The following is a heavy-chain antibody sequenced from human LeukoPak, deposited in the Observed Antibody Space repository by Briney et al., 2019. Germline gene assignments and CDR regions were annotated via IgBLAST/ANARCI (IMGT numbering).Heavy chain of an antibody. D-gene: IGHD1-26*01. Sequence: PGGSLRLSCAASGFTFSSYEMNWVRQAPGKGLEWVSYISSSGSTIYYADSVKGRFTISRDNAKNSLYLQMNSLRAEDTAVYYCAREGGATPLDYWGQGTLVTVSS. CDR1: GFTFSSYE. J-gene: IGHJ4*02. CDR3: AREGGATPLDY. V-gene: IGHV3-48*03. CDR2: ISSSGSTI.